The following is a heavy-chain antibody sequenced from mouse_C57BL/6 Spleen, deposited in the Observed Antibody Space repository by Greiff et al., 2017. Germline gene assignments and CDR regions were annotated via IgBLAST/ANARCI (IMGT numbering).Heavy chain of an antibody. D-gene: IGHD1-1*01. V-gene: IGHV14-1*01. J-gene: IGHJ3*01. Sequence: VQLQQSGAELVRPGASVKLSCTASGFNIKDYYMHWVKQRPEQGLEWIGRIDPEDGDTEYAPKFQGKATMTADTSSNTAYLQLSSLTSEDTAVYYCTPHYYGSSLFAYWGQGTLVTVSA. CDR2: IDPEDGDT. CDR1: GFNIKDYY. CDR3: TPHYYGSSLFAY.